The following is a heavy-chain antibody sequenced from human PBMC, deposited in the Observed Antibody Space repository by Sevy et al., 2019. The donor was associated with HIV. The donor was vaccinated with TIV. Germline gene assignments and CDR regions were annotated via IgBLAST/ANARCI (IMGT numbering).Heavy chain of an antibody. D-gene: IGHD4-17*01. V-gene: IGHV3-21*01. Sequence: GGSLRLSCAASGFTFTRHSMNWVRQAPGKGLEWVSYISSSSSYIYYANSGKGGFTISRDNAKKSVYLQMNSLRAEDTAVYYCARVPNYGDYGIDYWGQGTLVTVSS. CDR1: GFTFTRHS. CDR3: ARVPNYGDYGIDY. CDR2: ISSSSSYI. J-gene: IGHJ4*02.